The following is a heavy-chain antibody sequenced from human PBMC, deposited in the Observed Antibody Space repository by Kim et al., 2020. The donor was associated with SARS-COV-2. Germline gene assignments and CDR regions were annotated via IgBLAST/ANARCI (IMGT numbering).Heavy chain of an antibody. CDR1: GGSISSYY. D-gene: IGHD2-2*03. J-gene: IGHJ5*02. V-gene: IGHV4-4*07. CDR2: IYTSGST. CDR3: ARDRMGGVVGIVVVPAARKNWFDP. Sequence: SETLSLTCTVSGGSISSYYWSWIRQPAGKGLEWIGRIYTSGSTNYNPSLKSRVTMSVDTSKNQFSLKLSSVTAADTAVYYCARDRMGGVVGIVVVPAARKNWFDPWGQGTLVTVSS.